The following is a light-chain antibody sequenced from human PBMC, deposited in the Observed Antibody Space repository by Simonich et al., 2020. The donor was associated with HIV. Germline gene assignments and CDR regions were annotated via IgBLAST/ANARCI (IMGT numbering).Light chain of an antibody. Sequence: QSVLTQPPSVSGAPGQRVTISCTGSSSNIGTDYDVHWYQHLPGTAPKLLIYGNTNRPSGVPDRFSGSKSGTSASLAITGLQAEDEADYYCSSYTSSSTWVFGGGTKLTVL. CDR2: GNT. CDR3: SSYTSSSTWV. V-gene: IGLV1-40*01. J-gene: IGLJ3*02. CDR1: SSNIGTDYD.